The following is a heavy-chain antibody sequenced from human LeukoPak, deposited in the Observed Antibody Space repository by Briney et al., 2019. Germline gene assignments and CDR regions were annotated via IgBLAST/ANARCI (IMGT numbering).Heavy chain of an antibody. CDR3: ARESGITMIADPAGGY. CDR2: INPSGGST. J-gene: IGHJ4*02. Sequence: ASVKVSCKASGYTFTSYYMHWVRQAPGQGLEWMGIINPSGGSTSYAQKFQGRVTMTRDTSTSTVYMELSSLRSEDTAVYYCARESGITMIADPAGGYWGQGTLVTVSS. V-gene: IGHV1-46*01. CDR1: GYTFTSYY. D-gene: IGHD3-22*01.